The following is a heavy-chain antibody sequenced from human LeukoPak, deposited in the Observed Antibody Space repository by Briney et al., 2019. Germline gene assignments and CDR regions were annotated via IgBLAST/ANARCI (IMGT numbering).Heavy chain of an antibody. CDR2: INDSGRI. CDR1: GGSFSGYY. J-gene: IGHJ4*02. V-gene: IGHV4-34*01. Sequence: SETLSLTCAVYGGSFSGYYWTWIRQPPGKGLEWIGEINDSGRINYNPSLRSRITMSLDTSKNQFSLTLSSVTAADTAVYYCARGGGYASPIGYWGQGALVTVSS. CDR3: ARGGGYASPIGY. D-gene: IGHD5-12*01.